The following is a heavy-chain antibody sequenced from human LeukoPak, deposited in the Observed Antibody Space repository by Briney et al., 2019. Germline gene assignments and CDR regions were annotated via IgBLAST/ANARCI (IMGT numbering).Heavy chain of an antibody. Sequence: GGSLRLSCAASGFTFSTYWMHWVRQAPGKGLVWVSRINSDGSRTTYADSVKGRFTISRDNAKNTLYQQMNSLRTEDTAVYYCARPETQYSSGLDGFDIWGQGTMVTVSS. J-gene: IGHJ3*02. V-gene: IGHV3-74*01. D-gene: IGHD6-19*01. CDR3: ARPETQYSSGLDGFDI. CDR1: GFTFSTYW. CDR2: INSDGSRT.